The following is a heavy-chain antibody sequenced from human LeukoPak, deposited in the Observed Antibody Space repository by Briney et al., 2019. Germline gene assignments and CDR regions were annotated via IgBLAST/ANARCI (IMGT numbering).Heavy chain of an antibody. V-gene: IGHV4-59*12. J-gene: IGHJ4*02. Sequence: PSETLSLTCTVSGGSISSYYWSWIRQPPGKGLEWIGYIYYSGSTKYKPSLKSRVTISVDTSKNQFSLKLSSVTAADTAVYYCARVTDYGDLTFDYWGQGTLVTVSS. CDR1: GGSISSYY. D-gene: IGHD4-17*01. CDR2: IYYSGST. CDR3: ARVTDYGDLTFDY.